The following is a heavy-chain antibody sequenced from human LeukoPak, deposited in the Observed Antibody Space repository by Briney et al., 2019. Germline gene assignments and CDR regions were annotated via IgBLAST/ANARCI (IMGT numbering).Heavy chain of an antibody. CDR2: INHSGST. J-gene: IGHJ4*02. CDR3: ARRGHSLGIIAARPVDY. Sequence: SETLSLTCAVYGESFSGYYWSWIRQPPGKGLEWIGEINHSGSTNYNPSLKSRVTISVDTSKNQFSLKLSSVTAADTAVYYCARRGHSLGIIAARPVDYWGQGTLVTVSS. CDR1: GESFSGYY. D-gene: IGHD6-6*01. V-gene: IGHV4-34*01.